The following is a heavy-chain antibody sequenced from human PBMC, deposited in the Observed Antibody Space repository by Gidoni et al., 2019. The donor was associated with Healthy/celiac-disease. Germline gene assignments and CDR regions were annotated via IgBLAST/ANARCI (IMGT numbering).Heavy chain of an antibody. Sequence: EVQLVESGGGLVQPGGSLRLSCAASGFTVSSNYMSWVRQAPGKGLEWVSVIYSGGSTYYADSVKGRFTISRDNSKNTLYLQMNSLRAEDTAVYYCARGYSGSYGYYYYYGMDVWGQGTTVTVSS. D-gene: IGHD1-26*01. CDR2: IYSGGST. V-gene: IGHV3-66*01. CDR1: GFTVSSNY. CDR3: ARGYSGSYGYYYYYGMDV. J-gene: IGHJ6*02.